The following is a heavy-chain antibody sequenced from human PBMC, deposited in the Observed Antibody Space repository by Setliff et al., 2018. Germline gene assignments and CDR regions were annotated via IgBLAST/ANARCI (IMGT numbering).Heavy chain of an antibody. V-gene: IGHV4-39*01. CDR3: ARRRLYSSSWFEGAFDI. D-gene: IGHD6-13*01. J-gene: IGHJ3*02. Sequence: PSETLPLICTVSGGSISSSSYYWGWTRQPPGKGLEWIGSIYYSGSTYYNPSLKSRVTISVDTSKNQFSLKLSSVTAADTAVYYCARRRLYSSSWFEGAFDIWGQGTMVTVSS. CDR1: GGSISSSSYY. CDR2: IYYSGST.